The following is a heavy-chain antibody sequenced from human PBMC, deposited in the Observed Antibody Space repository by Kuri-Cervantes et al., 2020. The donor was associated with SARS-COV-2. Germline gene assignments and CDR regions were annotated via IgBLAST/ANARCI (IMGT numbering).Heavy chain of an antibody. CDR2: ISYDGSNK. D-gene: IGHD2-2*01. V-gene: IGHV3-30*03. CDR3: ARDRVVPAATTKNYYYYYGMGV. Sequence: GGSLRLSCAAAGFTFSSYGMHWVRQAPGKGLEWVAVISYDGSNKYYADSVKGRFTISRDNSKNTLYLQMNSLRAEDTAVYYCARDRVVPAATTKNYYYYYGMGVWGQGTTVTVSS. CDR1: GFTFSSYG. J-gene: IGHJ6*02.